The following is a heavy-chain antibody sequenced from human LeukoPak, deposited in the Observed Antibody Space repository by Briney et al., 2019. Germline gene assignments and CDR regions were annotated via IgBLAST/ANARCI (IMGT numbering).Heavy chain of an antibody. CDR1: GYSFTDYW. J-gene: IGHJ4*02. Sequence: GESLKISCKGSGYSFTDYWIGCVRQMPVKGLEWMVIFYPGDSDTRYSSSFQGQVTILADKSISTASLQRSSRRAADTAVYYCGRHRAGGGSGLDHWGEGTMVTVSS. D-gene: IGHD2-15*01. CDR3: GRHRAGGGSGLDH. CDR2: FYPGDSDT. V-gene: IGHV5-51*01.